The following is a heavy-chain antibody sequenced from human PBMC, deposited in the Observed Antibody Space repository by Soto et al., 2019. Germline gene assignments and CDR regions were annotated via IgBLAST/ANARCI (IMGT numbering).Heavy chain of an antibody. CDR3: ARDRGSSWMYKWFDP. Sequence: SETLSLTCTVSGDSINSADYYWSWIRQPPGKGLEWIGHIYYRGSTYYTPSLKSRVTISIDTSKNQFSLKMTSVTAADTAVYYCARDRGSSWMYKWFDPWGQGIQVTVSS. CDR2: IYYRGST. V-gene: IGHV4-30-4*01. CDR1: GDSINSADYY. J-gene: IGHJ5*02. D-gene: IGHD6-13*01.